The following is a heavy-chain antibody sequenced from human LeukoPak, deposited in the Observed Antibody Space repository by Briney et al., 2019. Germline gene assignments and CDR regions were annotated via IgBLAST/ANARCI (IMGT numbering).Heavy chain of an antibody. CDR3: VREIPGKGYFDY. CDR1: GFTFSSYA. CDR2: ISGSDGTT. Sequence: SGGSQRLSCAASGFTFSSYAMSWVRQAPGKGLEWVSSISGSDGTTYYADSVKGRFTISRDNSKNTLYLQMNSLRAEDTALYYCVREIPGKGYFDYWGQGTLVTVSS. J-gene: IGHJ4*02. V-gene: IGHV3-23*01.